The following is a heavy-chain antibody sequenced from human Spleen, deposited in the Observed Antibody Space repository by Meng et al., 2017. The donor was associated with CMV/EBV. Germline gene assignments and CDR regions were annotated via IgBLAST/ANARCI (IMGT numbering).Heavy chain of an antibody. Sequence: QLHLQESGPGLVKPSESLSLTCTISGGSITSTSSYWGWVRQPPGKGLEWIGSIYYRGSTNYNPSLQSRISMSVDMSKNQFSLKVNSVTAADTAIYYCVISIHTWGQGTLVTVSS. CDR1: GGSITSTSSY. J-gene: IGHJ5*02. V-gene: IGHV4-39*07. CDR2: IYYRGST. CDR3: VISIHT. D-gene: IGHD3-3*02.